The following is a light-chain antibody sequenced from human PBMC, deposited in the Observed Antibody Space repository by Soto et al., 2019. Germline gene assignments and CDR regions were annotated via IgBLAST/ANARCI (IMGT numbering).Light chain of an antibody. V-gene: IGKV3-11*01. CDR1: QSVSSY. Sequence: EIVLTQSPATLSLSPGERATLSCRASQSVSSYLAWYQQKPGQAPRLLIYDASNRATGIPARFSGSGSGTDFTLTISSLVPEDFAVYYCQQRSNWQFTFGPGTKVDIK. J-gene: IGKJ3*01. CDR2: DAS. CDR3: QQRSNWQFT.